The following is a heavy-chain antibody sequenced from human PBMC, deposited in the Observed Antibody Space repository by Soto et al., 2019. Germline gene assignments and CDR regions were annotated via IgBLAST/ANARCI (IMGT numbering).Heavy chain of an antibody. Sequence: QVQLQQWGDGLLKPSETLSLTCAVYSGSFSSYYWNWIRQSPGKGLEWIGDINRIGSANYNPSLTGRVTMSVDSSKNQFYLRLHSVTAADTAMYYCARGGVDMIRGITGKRTWLDPWGQGTLVIVS. CDR2: INRIGSA. CDR3: ARGGVDMIRGITGKRTWLDP. D-gene: IGHD3-10*01. V-gene: IGHV4-34*01. J-gene: IGHJ5*02. CDR1: SGSFSSYY.